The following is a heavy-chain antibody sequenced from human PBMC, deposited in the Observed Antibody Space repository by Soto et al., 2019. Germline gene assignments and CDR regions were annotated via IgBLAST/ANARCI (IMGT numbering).Heavy chain of an antibody. V-gene: IGHV3-9*01. Sequence: EVHLVESGGGLVQPGRSLRLSCAASGFTFDDYAMYWVRRDPGKGLEWVSSISWNSNIVGYVDSVKGRFTISRDNAKNSLYLQMNSLRPEDTALYYCARGGTDGFCSGGRCYFNPPAQGTLVTVSP. CDR1: GFTFDDYA. CDR2: ISWNSNIV. CDR3: ARGGTDGFCSGGRCYFNP. D-gene: IGHD2-15*01. J-gene: IGHJ5*02.